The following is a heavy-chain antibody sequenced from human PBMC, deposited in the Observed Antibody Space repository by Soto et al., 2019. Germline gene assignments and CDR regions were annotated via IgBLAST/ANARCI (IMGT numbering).Heavy chain of an antibody. CDR3: ARLGGYYQALDH. CDR1: CDSISPHY. V-gene: IGHV4-59*08. CDR2: VYYTGTT. D-gene: IGHD3-3*01. Sequence: SGTLSLTCPFSCDSISPHYWTWVPRPPGKGLEWVGYVYYTGTTMYNPSLKSRLTISVDRSKNQVSLNLTSVTAADTAVYFCARLGGYYQALDHWSQGTLVTVSS. J-gene: IGHJ4*02.